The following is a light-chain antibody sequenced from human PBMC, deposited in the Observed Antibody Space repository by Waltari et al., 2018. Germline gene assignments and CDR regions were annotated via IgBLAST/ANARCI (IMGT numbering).Light chain of an antibody. CDR2: GPD. CDR3: HSRETFSTRL. CDR1: SLSRYY. Sequence: SSDLTQDPSLSVALGQTVRITCQGDSLSRYYAKWYQQRPGQAPILVLYGPDNRPPGIPDRFSGSTSGNTASLTITGAQAEDEADYYCHSRETFSTRLFGGGTRLTV. V-gene: IGLV3-19*01. J-gene: IGLJ2*01.